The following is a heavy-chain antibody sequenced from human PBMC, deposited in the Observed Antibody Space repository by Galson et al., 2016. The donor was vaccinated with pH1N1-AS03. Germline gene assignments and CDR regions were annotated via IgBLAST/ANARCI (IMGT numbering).Heavy chain of an antibody. CDR3: ARAYYGDSADWFDP. J-gene: IGHJ5*02. CDR1: GFSLSTSGVG. CDR2: IYWNDDI. V-gene: IGHV2-5*01. D-gene: IGHD4-17*01. Sequence: PALVKPTQTLTLTCTFSGFSLSTSGVGVGWIRQAPGKALEWLAIIYWNDDIRYSPSLRNRLNITQDTSKSQVVLTMTNMDPVDTPTYFCARAYYGDSADWFDPWGQGTLVTVSS.